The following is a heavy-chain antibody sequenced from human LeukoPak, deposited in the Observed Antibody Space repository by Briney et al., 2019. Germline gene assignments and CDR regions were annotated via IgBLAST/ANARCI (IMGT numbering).Heavy chain of an antibody. CDR1: GFTFSSYW. J-gene: IGHJ4*02. CDR3: ARGDDIGDRGYFDY. V-gene: IGHV3-7*01. Sequence: GGSLRLSCAASGFTFSSYWMSWVRQAPGKGLEWVANIKQDGSEKYYVDSVKGRFTISRDNAKNSLYLRMNSLRAEDTAVYYCARGDDIGDRGYFDYWGQGTLVTVSS. D-gene: IGHD3-9*01. CDR2: IKQDGSEK.